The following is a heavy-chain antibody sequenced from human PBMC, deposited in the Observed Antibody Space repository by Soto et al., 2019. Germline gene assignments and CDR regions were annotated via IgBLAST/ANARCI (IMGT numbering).Heavy chain of an antibody. D-gene: IGHD1-26*01. Sequence: QVQLVQSGAEVKKPGASVKVSCKASGYNFTTDGISWVRQAPGQGLEWVGWISAYNGNTKSAQNFQGRVTMTTDTPTYTAKREWGSRRSDDTAVYYGTREVDPSAYFAPGARGPRVTVPA. CDR1: GYNFTTDG. CDR2: ISAYNGNT. V-gene: IGHV1-18*04. CDR3: TREVDPSAYFAP. J-gene: IGHJ4*02.